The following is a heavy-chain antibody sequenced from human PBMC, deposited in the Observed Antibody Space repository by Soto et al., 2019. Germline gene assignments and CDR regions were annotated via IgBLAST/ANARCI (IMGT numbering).Heavy chain of an antibody. CDR3: ARDSGWSIYYYYGMDV. Sequence: QVQLVQSGAEVRKPGASVKVSCKASGYTFTSYGISWVRQAPGQGLEWMGWISAYNGNTNYAQKLQGRVTMTTDTSTSTAYMELTSLRSDDTAVYYCARDSGWSIYYYYGMDVWGQGTTVTVSS. D-gene: IGHD6-19*01. CDR1: GYTFTSYG. V-gene: IGHV1-18*01. J-gene: IGHJ6*02. CDR2: ISAYNGNT.